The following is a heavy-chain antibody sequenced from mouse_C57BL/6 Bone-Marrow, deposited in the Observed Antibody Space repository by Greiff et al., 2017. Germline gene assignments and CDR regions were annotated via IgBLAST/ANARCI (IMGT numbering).Heavy chain of an antibody. J-gene: IGHJ3*01. CDR3: ARGDSDYYGSSFAY. Sequence: EVMLVESGPGMVKPSQSLSLTCTVTGYSITSGYDWHWIRHFPGNKLEWMGYISYSGSTNYNPSLKSRISITHDTSKNHFFLKLNSVTTEDTATYYCARGDSDYYGSSFAYWGQGTLVTVSA. CDR1: GYSITSGYD. D-gene: IGHD1-1*01. V-gene: IGHV3-1*01. CDR2: ISYSGST.